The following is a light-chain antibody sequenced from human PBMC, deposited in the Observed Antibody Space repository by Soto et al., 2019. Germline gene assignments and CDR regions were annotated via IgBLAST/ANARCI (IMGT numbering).Light chain of an antibody. V-gene: IGLV2-8*01. J-gene: IGLJ2*01. Sequence: QSALTQPPSASGSPGQSITIPCTGTSSDVVGYNYVSWYQHHPGKAPKLIIYEVSKRPSGFPDRFSGSKSGNTASLTVSGLQAEDEADYDCSSYAVSNNFVVFGGGTKRTVL. CDR3: SSYAVSNNFVV. CDR2: EVS. CDR1: SSDVVGYNY.